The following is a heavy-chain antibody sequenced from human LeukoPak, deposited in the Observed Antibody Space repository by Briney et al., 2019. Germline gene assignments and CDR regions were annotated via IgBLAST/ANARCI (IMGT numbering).Heavy chain of an antibody. J-gene: IGHJ4*02. Sequence: GGSLRLSCAASGFTLSSYWMHWVRQAPGKGLVWVSRVNSDGSTTGYADSVKGRFTISRDNAKNTLYLQVDSLRAEDTAVYYCARAISPSSYDWGQGTLVTVSS. CDR3: ARAISPSSYD. V-gene: IGHV3-74*01. CDR1: GFTLSSYW. D-gene: IGHD2-2*01. CDR2: VNSDGSTT.